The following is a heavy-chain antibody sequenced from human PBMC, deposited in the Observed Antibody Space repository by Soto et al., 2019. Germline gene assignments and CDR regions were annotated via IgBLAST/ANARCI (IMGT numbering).Heavy chain of an antibody. V-gene: IGHV3-21*01. Sequence: EVQLVESGGGLVKPGGSLRLSCAASGFTFSSYSMNWVRQAPGKGLEWVSSITSSSSYIYYADSVKGRFTISRDNAKNSVYLQMNSLRAEAKAVYYCARPPYTGDSSWSEYYYGMDGWGQGTTVTVSS. CDR3: ARPPYTGDSSWSEYYYGMDG. J-gene: IGHJ6*02. CDR2: ITSSSSYI. D-gene: IGHD6-6*01. CDR1: GFTFSSYS.